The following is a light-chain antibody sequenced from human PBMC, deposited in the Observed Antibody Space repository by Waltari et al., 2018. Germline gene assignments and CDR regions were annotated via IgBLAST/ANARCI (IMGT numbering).Light chain of an antibody. J-gene: IGLJ3*02. V-gene: IGLV1-44*01. Sequence: QSVLTQPPSASGTPGQSVTISCSGGASNIGGNLVTWYQQLPGKAPKLLLYRSDHRPSGVPVRFSSSKSGTSASLAISGLQSEDEADYFYASWDDSLNGHWVFGGGTKVTVL. CDR1: ASNIGGNL. CDR2: RSD. CDR3: ASWDDSLNGHWV.